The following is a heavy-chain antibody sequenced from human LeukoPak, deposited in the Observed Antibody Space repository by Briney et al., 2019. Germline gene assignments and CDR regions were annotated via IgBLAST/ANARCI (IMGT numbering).Heavy chain of an antibody. Sequence: GGSLRLSCAASGFTFSSYGMSWVRQAPGKGLEWVSVISGSGGSTYYADSVKGRFTISRDNSKNTLYLQMNSLRVEDTAVYYCAKDRLSWYYPFGSWGQGTLVTVST. J-gene: IGHJ4*02. D-gene: IGHD6-13*01. CDR3: AKDRLSWYYPFGS. CDR1: GFTFSSYG. V-gene: IGHV3-23*01. CDR2: ISGSGGST.